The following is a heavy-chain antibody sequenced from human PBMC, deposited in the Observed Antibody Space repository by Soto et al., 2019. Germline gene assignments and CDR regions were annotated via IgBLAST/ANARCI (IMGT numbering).Heavy chain of an antibody. CDR3: ARDPYYDILTGYYPNYYYGMDV. Sequence: GASVKVSCKASGYTFTSYGISWVRQAPGQGLEWMGWISAYNGNTNYAQKLQGRVTMTTDTSTSTAYMELRSLRSDDTAVYYCARDPYYDILTGYYPNYYYGMDVWGQGTTVTVSS. CDR2: ISAYNGNT. CDR1: GYTFTSYG. J-gene: IGHJ6*02. V-gene: IGHV1-18*01. D-gene: IGHD3-9*01.